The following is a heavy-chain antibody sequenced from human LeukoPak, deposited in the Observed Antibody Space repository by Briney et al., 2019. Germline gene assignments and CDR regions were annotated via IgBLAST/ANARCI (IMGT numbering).Heavy chain of an antibody. Sequence: SQTLSLTCTVSGDSISSYYWCWIQQPPGKGLEWIGYIYYSGSTNYNPSLKSRVTISVDTSKNQFSLKLSSVTAADTAVYYRARAPGIYYYYYMDVWGKGTTVTVSS. CDR2: IYYSGST. J-gene: IGHJ6*03. D-gene: IGHD6-13*01. V-gene: IGHV4-59*01. CDR1: GDSISSYY. CDR3: ARAPGIYYYYYMDV.